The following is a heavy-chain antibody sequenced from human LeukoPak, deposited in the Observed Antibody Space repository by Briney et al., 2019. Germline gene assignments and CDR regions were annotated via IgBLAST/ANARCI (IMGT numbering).Heavy chain of an antibody. CDR2: IKSDGST. Sequence: GGSLRLSCAASGFTFSSYWMHWVRQAPGKGLVWVSRIKSDGSTNYADSGKGRFTISRDNAKNTVSLQMTSLRAEDTGVYYCARAPSEIGGYYPEYFRHWGQGTLVTVSS. CDR1: GFTFSSYW. J-gene: IGHJ1*01. CDR3: ARAPSEIGGYYPEYFRH. D-gene: IGHD3-22*01. V-gene: IGHV3-74*01.